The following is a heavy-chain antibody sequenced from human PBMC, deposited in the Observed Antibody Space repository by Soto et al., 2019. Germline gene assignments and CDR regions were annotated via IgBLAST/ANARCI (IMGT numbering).Heavy chain of an antibody. CDR2: IDPSDSYT. V-gene: IGHV5-10-1*01. CDR1: GYSFAGYW. D-gene: IGHD6-13*01. CDR3: ARQDGQQLAYNWFDP. J-gene: IGHJ5*02. Sequence: GESLKISCKGSGYSFAGYWINWVRQMPGKGLEWMGRIDPSDSYTNYSPSFQGHVTISADKSISTAYLQWSSLKASDTAMYYCARQDGQQLAYNWFDPWGQGTLVTVSS.